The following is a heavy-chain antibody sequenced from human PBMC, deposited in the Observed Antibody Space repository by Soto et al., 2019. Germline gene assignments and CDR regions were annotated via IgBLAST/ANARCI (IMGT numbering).Heavy chain of an antibody. D-gene: IGHD2-21*02. CDR3: ARLDQSDTIFYGMDV. Sequence: EVQLVQSGAEVKKPGESLKISCKGSGYTFTSYWIAWVRQMPGKGLEWMGLIYPDDSDARYNPSLQGQVTMSADKSISTAYLQWSSLKASDTAMYFCARLDQSDTIFYGMDVWGRGTTVIVSS. CDR1: GYTFTSYW. CDR2: IYPDDSDA. V-gene: IGHV5-51*01. J-gene: IGHJ6*02.